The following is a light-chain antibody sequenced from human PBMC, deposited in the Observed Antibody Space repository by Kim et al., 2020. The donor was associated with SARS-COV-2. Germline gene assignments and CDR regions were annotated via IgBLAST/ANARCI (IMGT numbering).Light chain of an antibody. Sequence: EIVMTQSPATLSVSPGERATLSCRASQSISINLAWFQQKPGQAPRLLISGASTRATGIPARFSGSGSGTEFTLTISNLQSEDFAVYYCQQYINWIPYTFRQGTKLEI. J-gene: IGKJ2*01. CDR2: GAS. CDR3: QQYINWIPYT. CDR1: QSISIN. V-gene: IGKV3-15*01.